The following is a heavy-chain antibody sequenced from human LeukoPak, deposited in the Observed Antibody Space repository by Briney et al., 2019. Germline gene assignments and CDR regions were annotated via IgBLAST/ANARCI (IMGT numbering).Heavy chain of an antibody. J-gene: IGHJ4*02. Sequence: SETLSLTCTLSGVSINSYHWTWLRQPPGEGVEWIGHIYSSENTNYNPSLKGRVNISLDTPKNQVSLRLTYVTAADTAWFYFARKDGDGWGQGSLVTVSS. CDR3: ARKDGDG. CDR1: GVSINSYH. V-gene: IGHV4-4*08. D-gene: IGHD5-24*01. CDR2: IYSSENT.